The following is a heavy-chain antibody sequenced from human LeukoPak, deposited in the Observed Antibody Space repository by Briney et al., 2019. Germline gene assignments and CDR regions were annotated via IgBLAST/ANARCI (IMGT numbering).Heavy chain of an antibody. J-gene: IGHJ4*02. V-gene: IGHV5-51*01. CDR2: IYPGDSDT. D-gene: IGHD3-9*01. CDR3: ARPGPSPPMVTGYYPDISFDY. Sequence: GEYLKISCKGSGYRFTSYWLGWVRQMPGKGLEWMGIIYPGDSDTRNSPATQGQDTISADKSISTDHLQWSSLKASDTAMYYCARPGPSPPMVTGYYPDISFDYWGQGTLVTVSS. CDR1: GYRFTSYW.